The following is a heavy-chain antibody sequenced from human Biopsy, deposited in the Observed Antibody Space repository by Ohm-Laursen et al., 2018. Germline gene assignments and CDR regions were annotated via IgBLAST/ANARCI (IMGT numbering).Heavy chain of an antibody. Sequence: GTLSLTCPVSGGSVTDSFHFWSWVRQPPGKGLEWIGNVYYSATTNYNPSLESRVTISLDTSKNHFSLRLSSVTAADTAVYFCSRNVQGYCSDFRCFTCYFGMDVWGPGATVTVSS. J-gene: IGHJ6*02. CDR3: SRNVQGYCSDFRCFTCYFGMDV. CDR2: VYYSATT. V-gene: IGHV4-61*03. CDR1: GGSVTDSFHF. D-gene: IGHD2-15*01.